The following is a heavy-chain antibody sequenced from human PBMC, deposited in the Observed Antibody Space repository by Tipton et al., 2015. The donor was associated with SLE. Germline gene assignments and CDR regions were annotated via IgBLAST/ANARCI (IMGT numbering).Heavy chain of an antibody. V-gene: IGHV3-49*04. CDR1: GFTFGDYA. Sequence: SLRLSCTASGFTFGDYAMSWVRQAPGKGLEWVGFIRSKAYGGTTEYAASVKGRFTISRDDSKSIAYLQMNSLKTEDTAVYYCTIPGYSEVAGTVYYYGMDVWGQGTTVTVSS. D-gene: IGHD6-19*01. CDR2: IRSKAYGGTT. J-gene: IGHJ6*02. CDR3: TIPGYSEVAGTVYYYGMDV.